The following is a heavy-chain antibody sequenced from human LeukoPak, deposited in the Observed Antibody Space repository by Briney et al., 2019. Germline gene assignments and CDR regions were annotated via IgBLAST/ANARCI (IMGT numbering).Heavy chain of an antibody. V-gene: IGHV3-23*01. Sequence: GESLRLSCAASGFTFSRYAMSWVRQAPGKGLEWVSVINGGGSRTYYADSVKGRFIISRDNSKSTLYLQMNSLRAEDTAVYYCAREILRHDNVDHGNPFDIWGQGTMLTVS. CDR1: GFTFSRYA. CDR2: INGGGSRT. D-gene: IGHD1-1*01. J-gene: IGHJ3*02. CDR3: AREILRHDNVDHGNPFDI.